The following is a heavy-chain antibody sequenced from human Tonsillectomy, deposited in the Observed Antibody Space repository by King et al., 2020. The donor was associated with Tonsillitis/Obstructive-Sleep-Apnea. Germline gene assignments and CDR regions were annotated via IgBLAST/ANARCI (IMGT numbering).Heavy chain of an antibody. CDR3: AGRGYCDSSGYYPGY. D-gene: IGHD3-22*01. J-gene: IGHJ4*02. V-gene: IGHV4-34*01. CDR2: INHSGST. Sequence: VQLQQWGAGLLKPSETLSLTCAVYGGSFSGYYWSWIRQPPGKGLEWIGEINHSGSTNYNPSLKSRVTISVDTSKNQFSLKLSSVTAADTAVYYCAGRGYCDSSGYYPGYWGQGTLVTVSS. CDR1: GGSFSGYY.